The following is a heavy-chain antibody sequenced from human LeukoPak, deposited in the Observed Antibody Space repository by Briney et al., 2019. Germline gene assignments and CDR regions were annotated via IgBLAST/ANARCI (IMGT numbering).Heavy chain of an antibody. D-gene: IGHD3-10*01. Sequence: GGSLRLSCAASGFTFSSYEMNWVRQAPGKGLEWVSYISSSGSTIYYADSVKGRLTISRDNAKNTLYLEVISLTAEDTAVYYCAKDDAWLRFGEWSQGTLVTVSS. CDR1: GFTFSSYE. CDR2: ISSSGSTI. J-gene: IGHJ4*02. CDR3: AKDDAWLRFGE. V-gene: IGHV3-48*03.